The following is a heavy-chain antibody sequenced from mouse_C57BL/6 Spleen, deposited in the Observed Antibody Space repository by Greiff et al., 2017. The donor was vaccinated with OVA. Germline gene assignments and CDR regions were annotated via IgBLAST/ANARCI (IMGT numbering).Heavy chain of an antibody. CDR2: IYPGSGST. J-gene: IGHJ2*01. V-gene: IGHV1-55*01. D-gene: IGHD2-4*01. CDR1: GYTFTSYW. Sequence: QVQLQQPGAELVKPGASVKMSCKASGYTFTSYWITWVKQRPGQGLEWIGDIYPGSGSTNYNEKFKSKATLTVDTSSSTAYMQLSSLTSEDSAVYYCARRGMITTLFDYGGQGTTLTVSS. CDR3: ARRGMITTLFDY.